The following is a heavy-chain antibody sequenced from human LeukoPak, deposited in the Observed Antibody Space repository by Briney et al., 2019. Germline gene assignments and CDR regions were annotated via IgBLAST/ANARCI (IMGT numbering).Heavy chain of an antibody. J-gene: IGHJ4*02. CDR2: ISSSSSYI. V-gene: IGHV3-21*01. D-gene: IGHD3-22*01. CDR3: ASNFNYYDSSGYYSPFDC. Sequence: PGGSLRLSCAASGFTFSSYSMNWVRQAPGKGLEWVSSISSSSSYIYYADSVKGRFTISRDNAKNSLYLQMNSLRAEDTAVYYCASNFNYYDSSGYYSPFDCWGQGTLVTVSS. CDR1: GFTFSSYS.